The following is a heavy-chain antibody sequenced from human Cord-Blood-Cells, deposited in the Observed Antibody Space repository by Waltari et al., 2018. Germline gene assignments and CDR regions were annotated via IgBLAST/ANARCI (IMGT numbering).Heavy chain of an antibody. CDR2: INTNTGNP. CDR1: GYTFTSYA. CDR3: AKGIAVAGRWGKLAN. D-gene: IGHD6-19*01. V-gene: IGHV7-4-1*02. Sequence: QVQLVQSGSELKKPGASVKVSCKASGYTFTSYAMNWVRQAPGQGLEWMGWINTNTGNPTYATGFTGRFVFSFDTSVSTAYLQISSLKAEDTAVYYCAKGIAVAGRWGKLANWGQGTLVTGSS. J-gene: IGHJ4*02.